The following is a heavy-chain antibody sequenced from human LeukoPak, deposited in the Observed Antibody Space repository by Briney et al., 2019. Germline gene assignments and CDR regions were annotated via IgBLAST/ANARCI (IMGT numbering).Heavy chain of an antibody. CDR1: GFTLSSYA. CDR3: ARGGRGASVGHIDY. Sequence: PGGSLRLSCAASGFTLSSYAMSWVRQGPGKGLEWVSAISVSGNTYHADSVKGRFTISRDSSKNTLYLQMNSLRAGDTAVYYCARGGRGASVGHIDYWGQGTLVTVSS. J-gene: IGHJ4*02. D-gene: IGHD3/OR15-3a*01. CDR2: ISVSGNT. V-gene: IGHV3-23*01.